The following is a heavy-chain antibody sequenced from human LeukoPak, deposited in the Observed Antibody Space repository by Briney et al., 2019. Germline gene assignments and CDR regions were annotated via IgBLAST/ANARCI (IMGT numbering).Heavy chain of an antibody. J-gene: IGHJ4*02. V-gene: IGHV3-21*01. D-gene: IGHD3-10*01. CDR3: ARVWSMIREYVEY. CDR1: GSIFSGYT. CDR2: ISSSSDYI. Sequence: GGSLRLSCAASGSIFSGYTMNWVRQTPGKGLEWVSSISSSSDYIYYADSVKGRFTISRDNTKDSLYLQMSSLRAEDTAVYYCARVWSMIREYVEYWGQGTLVTVSS.